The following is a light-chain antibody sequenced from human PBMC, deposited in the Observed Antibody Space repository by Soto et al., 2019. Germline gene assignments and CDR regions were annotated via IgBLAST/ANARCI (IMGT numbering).Light chain of an antibody. Sequence: SVLTQPPSVSGAPGQRVTISCAGSSSSIGAGYDVHWYQQLPGAAPKLLIYANSNRPSGVPDRFSGSKSGTSASLAITGLQAEDEGDYYCSSYTSDTSPYVFGTGTKVTVL. CDR3: SSYTSDTSPYV. V-gene: IGLV1-40*01. CDR1: SSSIGAGYD. J-gene: IGLJ1*01. CDR2: ANS.